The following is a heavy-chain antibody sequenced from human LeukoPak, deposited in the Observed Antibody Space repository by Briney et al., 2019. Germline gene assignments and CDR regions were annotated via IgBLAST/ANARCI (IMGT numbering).Heavy chain of an antibody. V-gene: IGHV1-18*01. CDR1: NYTFSDYD. CDR2: VSKYTGNA. Sequence: ASVRVSCKASNYTFSDYDVTWVRQAPGQGLEWMGWVSKYTGNADYAPKFQGRVSMTTDTSTRTAYMELRSLRPDDTAMYFCAREDDRSFGAYDCWGQGTLVTVS. D-gene: IGHD4-17*01. J-gene: IGHJ4*02. CDR3: AREDDRSFGAYDC.